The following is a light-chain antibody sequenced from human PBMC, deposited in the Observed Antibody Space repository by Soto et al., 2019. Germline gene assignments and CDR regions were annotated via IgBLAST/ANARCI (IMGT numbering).Light chain of an antibody. CDR1: QGVTTN. CDR2: DVS. CDR3: QHYNSYSEA. Sequence: ITRSPAALSLSPEERATPSCRAGQGVTTNFAWYQQKSGQSPRLLIYDVSIRATGVPARFSGTGSETEFTLTISSLQPDDFATYYCQHYNSYSEAFGQVTTV. V-gene: IGKV3-15*01. J-gene: IGKJ1*01.